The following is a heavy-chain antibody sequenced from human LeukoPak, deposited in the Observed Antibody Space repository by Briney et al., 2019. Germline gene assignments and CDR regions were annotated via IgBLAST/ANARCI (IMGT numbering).Heavy chain of an antibody. CDR3: ARDLSYSSGPGQR. CDR2: ISYDGSNK. CDR1: GFTFSSYA. J-gene: IGHJ1*01. Sequence: PGGSLRLSCAASGFTFSSYAMHWVRQAPGKGLEWVAVISYDGSNKYYADSVKGRFTISRDNSKNTLYLQMNSLRAEDTAVYYCARDLSYSSGPGQRWGQGTLVTVSS. V-gene: IGHV3-30-3*01. D-gene: IGHD6-19*01.